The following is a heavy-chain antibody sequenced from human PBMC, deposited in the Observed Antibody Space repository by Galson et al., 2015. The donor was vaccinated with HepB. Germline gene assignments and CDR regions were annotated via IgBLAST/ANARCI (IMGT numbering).Heavy chain of an antibody. J-gene: IGHJ4*02. CDR1: GFTFSGSV. V-gene: IGHV3-73*01. CDR2: IGSKTSNYAT. D-gene: IGHD6-13*01. CDR3: IRTGDLSGYSSS. Sequence: SLRLSCAASGFTFSGSVIHWVRQASGKGLEWVGRIGSKTSNYATANAASLKGRFTISRDDSKNAAYLHMNGLKTEDTAVYYSIRTGDLSGYSSSWGQGTLVTVSS.